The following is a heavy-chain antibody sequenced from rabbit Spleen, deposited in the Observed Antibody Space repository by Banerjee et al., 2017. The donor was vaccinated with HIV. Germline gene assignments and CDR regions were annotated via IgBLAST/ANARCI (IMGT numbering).Heavy chain of an antibody. J-gene: IGHJ4*01. CDR1: GVSFSDSSY. V-gene: IGHV1S45*01. CDR3: ARDLAGVIGWNFGW. CDR2: SELGSSGFT. D-gene: IGHD4-1*01. Sequence: QEQLVESGGGLVQPEGSLTLTCTASGVSFSDSSYMCWVRQAPGKGLEWIACSELGSSGFTYFASWARGRFTISKTSSTTVTLEMTSLTAADTATYFCARDLAGVIGWNFGWWGQGTLVT.